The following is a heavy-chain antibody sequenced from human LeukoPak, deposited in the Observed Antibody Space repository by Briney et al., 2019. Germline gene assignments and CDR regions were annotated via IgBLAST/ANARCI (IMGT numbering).Heavy chain of an antibody. CDR2: ISSSSSTI. Sequence: PGGSLRLSCAASGFTFSSYSMNWVRQAPGKGLEWVSYISSSSSTIYYADSVKSRFTISRDNAKNSLYLQMNSLRDEDTAVYYCARGRKRGFYWDGDHPLFDYWGQGTLVTVSS. CDR3: ARGRKRGFYWDGDHPLFDY. J-gene: IGHJ4*02. CDR1: GFTFSSYS. V-gene: IGHV3-48*02. D-gene: IGHD4-17*01.